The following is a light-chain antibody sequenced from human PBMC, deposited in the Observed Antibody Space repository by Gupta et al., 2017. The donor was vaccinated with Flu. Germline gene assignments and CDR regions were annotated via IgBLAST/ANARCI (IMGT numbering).Light chain of an antibody. CDR3: LQHNSYPLT. CDR2: TAS. V-gene: IGKV1-17*01. CDR1: QGIRND. Sequence: GARVTITCRSSQGIRNDLGWFQQRPGKAPKRLIYTASSLQSGVPSRFSGSGSGTEFTLTIRSLQPDDFATYYCLQHNSYPLTFGGGTKVEIK. J-gene: IGKJ4*01.